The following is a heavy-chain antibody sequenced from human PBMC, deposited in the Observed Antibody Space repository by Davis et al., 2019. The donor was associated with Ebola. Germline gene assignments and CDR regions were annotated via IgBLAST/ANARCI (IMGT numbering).Heavy chain of an antibody. V-gene: IGHV1-18*01. Sequence: ASVQVTCKTTGYNFHRYGISGVRQVPGQGLAWMGWISGYDGVTKYSEKYEGRITLTTETSTSTAYMEVRSLTSDDTALYYCARDGLVPDAIRGGFDPWGQGILVTVSS. J-gene: IGHJ5*02. D-gene: IGHD2-2*01. CDR2: ISGYDGVT. CDR1: GYNFHRYG. CDR3: ARDGLVPDAIRGGFDP.